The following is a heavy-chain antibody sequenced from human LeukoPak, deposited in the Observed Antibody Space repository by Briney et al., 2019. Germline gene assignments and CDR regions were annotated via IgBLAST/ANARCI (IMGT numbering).Heavy chain of an antibody. V-gene: IGHV4-34*01. Sequence: SETLSLTCAVYGGSLSGYYWSWIRQPPGKGLEWIGEINHSGSTNYNPSLKSRVTISVDTSKNQFSLKLSSVTAADTAVYYCARYPVTLAARLYYYGMDVWGQGTTVTVSS. CDR1: GGSLSGYY. CDR2: INHSGST. CDR3: ARYPVTLAARLYYYGMDV. J-gene: IGHJ6*02. D-gene: IGHD6-6*01.